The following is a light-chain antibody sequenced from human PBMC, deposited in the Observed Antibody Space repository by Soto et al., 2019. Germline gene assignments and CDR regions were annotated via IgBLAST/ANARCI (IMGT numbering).Light chain of an antibody. Sequence: QSALTQPRSVSGSPGQSVTMSCTGTSSDVGGYEYVSWYQQHTDKAPTLLIYDVYKRPSGVPHRFSGSKSGNTASLTVSGLQAEDEAEYYCCSYTSSSTLGVFGGGTKLTVL. CDR2: DVY. V-gene: IGLV2-11*01. CDR3: CSYTSSSTLGV. J-gene: IGLJ2*01. CDR1: SSDVGGYEY.